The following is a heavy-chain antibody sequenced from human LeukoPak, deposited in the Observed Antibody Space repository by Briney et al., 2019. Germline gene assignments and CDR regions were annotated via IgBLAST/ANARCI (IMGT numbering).Heavy chain of an antibody. J-gene: IGHJ4*02. Sequence: GASVKVSCKASGYTFTSYYMHWVRQAPGQGLGWMGIINPSGGSTSYAQKFQGRVTMTRDTSTSTVYMELSSLRSDDTAVYYCAPIGVVVTAILGVWGQGTLVTVSS. CDR3: APIGVVVTAILGV. CDR2: INPSGGST. D-gene: IGHD2-21*02. CDR1: GYTFTSYY. V-gene: IGHV1-46*03.